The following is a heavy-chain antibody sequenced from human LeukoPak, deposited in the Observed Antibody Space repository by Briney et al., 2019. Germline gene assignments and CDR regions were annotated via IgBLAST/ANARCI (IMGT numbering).Heavy chain of an antibody. Sequence: PGGSLRLSCAASGFTFSDYAMSWVRQAPGKGLEWLSVFSGGSSGSTYYADSVKGRFTISRDNSKTTVDLQMNSLRVEDTAVYYCARDGGPNWNGNFYYMDVWGKGTTVTVSS. CDR2: FSGGSSGST. J-gene: IGHJ6*03. V-gene: IGHV3-23*01. D-gene: IGHD1-20*01. CDR3: ARDGGPNWNGNFYYMDV. CDR1: GFTFSDYA.